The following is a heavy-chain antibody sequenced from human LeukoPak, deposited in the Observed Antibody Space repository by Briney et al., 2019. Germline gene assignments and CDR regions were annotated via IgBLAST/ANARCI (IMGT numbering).Heavy chain of an antibody. V-gene: IGHV3-23*01. J-gene: IGHJ3*02. CDR1: GFTFSSYA. D-gene: IGHD1-26*01. Sequence: PGGSLRLSCAPSGFTFSSYAISWAPRPPGRGLEGLSAISGSGGSTYYADSVKGRFTISRDNSKNTLYLQMNSLRAEDTAVYYCAKDEELFPRGPFDIWGQGTMVTVSS. CDR3: AKDEELFPRGPFDI. CDR2: ISGSGGST.